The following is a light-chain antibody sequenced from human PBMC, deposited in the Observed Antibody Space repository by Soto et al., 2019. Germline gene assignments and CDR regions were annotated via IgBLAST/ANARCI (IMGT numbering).Light chain of an antibody. V-gene: IGKV3D-15*01. CDR2: DSS. J-gene: IGKJ1*01. CDR1: QSVSSH. Sequence: EIRMTQSPATLSVSPGDNATLSCRASQSVSSHVVWYQQKPGQAPRLLISDSSTRAPGIPARFSGSGSGTEFTLTISSLQSDDFAVYYCQQFGDWPSFGLGTKVDNK. CDR3: QQFGDWPS.